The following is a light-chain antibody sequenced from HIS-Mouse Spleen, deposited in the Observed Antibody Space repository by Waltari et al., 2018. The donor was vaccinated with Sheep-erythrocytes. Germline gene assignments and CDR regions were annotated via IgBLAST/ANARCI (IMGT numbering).Light chain of an antibody. CDR1: QSVSSY. J-gene: IGKJ4*01. CDR3: QQRSNWPPLT. V-gene: IGKV3-11*01. Sequence: EIVLTQSPATLSLSPGERATPSCRASQSVSSYLAGYQQQPGQAPRLPLSYASNRATGIPARFSGSGSGTDFTLTISSLEPEDFAVYYCQQRSNWPPLTFGGGTK. CDR2: YAS.